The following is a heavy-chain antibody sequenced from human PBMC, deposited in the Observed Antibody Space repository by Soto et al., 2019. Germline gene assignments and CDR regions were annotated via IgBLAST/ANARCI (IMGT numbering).Heavy chain of an antibody. CDR1: GFTFSRYD. CDR3: ARVVSCSGGTRPHYYMDV. Sequence: GGSLRLSCAASGFTFSRYDMNWVRQATGKGLEWVSAIGTAGDTYCPGSVKGRFTISRENAKNSLYLQMNSLRAGDTAVYYCARVVSCSGGTRPHYYMDVWGKGTTVTVSS. D-gene: IGHD2-15*01. J-gene: IGHJ6*03. V-gene: IGHV3-13*01. CDR2: IGTAGDT.